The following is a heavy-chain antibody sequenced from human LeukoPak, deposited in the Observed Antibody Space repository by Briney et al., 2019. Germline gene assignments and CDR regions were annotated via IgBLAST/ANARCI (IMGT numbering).Heavy chain of an antibody. CDR1: GFTFSSYA. J-gene: IGHJ5*02. CDR2: ISSSSSYI. V-gene: IGHV3-21*01. D-gene: IGHD2-15*01. CDR3: ARIYCSGGSCLGGFDP. Sequence: GGSLRLSCAASGFTFSSYAMHWVRQAPGKGLEWVSSISSSSSYIYYADSVKGRFTISRDNAKNSLYLQMNSLRAEDTAVYYCARIYCSGGSCLGGFDPWGQGTLVTVSS.